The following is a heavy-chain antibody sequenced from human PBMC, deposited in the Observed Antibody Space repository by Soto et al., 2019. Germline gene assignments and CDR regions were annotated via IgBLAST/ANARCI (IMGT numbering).Heavy chain of an antibody. CDR3: AHRVLRTVFGLVTTTAISFDF. J-gene: IGHJ4*02. D-gene: IGHD3-3*01. Sequence: QITLKESGPTVVKPTETLTLTCTFSGFSLTTSGVGVGWVRQSPGKAPERLALMYWDDDKRYSTSLKSRLTITKDTSKNQVVLTRANVDPADTATYYCAHRVLRTVFGLVTTTAISFDFWGQGTPVVVSS. CDR1: GFSLTTSGVG. CDR2: MYWDDDK. V-gene: IGHV2-5*02.